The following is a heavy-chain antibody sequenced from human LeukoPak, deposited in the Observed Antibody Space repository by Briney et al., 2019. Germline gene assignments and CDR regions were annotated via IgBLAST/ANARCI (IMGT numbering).Heavy chain of an antibody. V-gene: IGHV4-59*02. CDR3: AISYGGYVLDS. CDR2: AYYSGGT. Sequence: SETLSLTCTVSGASVTNHYCTWIRQPPGERLEWIGYAYYSGGTKYHPSLKSRVTISVDSSKNQFSLRLSSVTAADTAVYYCAISYGGYVLDSWGQGTLVIGSS. J-gene: IGHJ5*01. CDR1: GASVTNHY. D-gene: IGHD5-12*01.